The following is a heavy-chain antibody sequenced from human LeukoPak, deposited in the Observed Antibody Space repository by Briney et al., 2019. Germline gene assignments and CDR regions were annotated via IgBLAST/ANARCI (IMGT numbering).Heavy chain of an antibody. CDR3: ASLYDFWSGYYKDY. J-gene: IGHJ4*02. CDR1: GFTFSSYW. D-gene: IGHD3-3*01. V-gene: IGHV3-74*01. Sequence: GGSLRLSCAASGFTFSSYWMHWVRQAPGKGLVWVSRINTDGSSTSYADSVKGRFTISRDNAKNTLYLQMNSLRAEDTAVYYCASLYDFWSGYYKDYWGQGTLVTVSS. CDR2: INTDGSST.